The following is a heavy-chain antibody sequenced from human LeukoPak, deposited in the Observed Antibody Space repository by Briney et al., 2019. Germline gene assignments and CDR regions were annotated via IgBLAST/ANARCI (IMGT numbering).Heavy chain of an antibody. D-gene: IGHD3-10*01. CDR2: INPNSGGT. J-gene: IGHJ6*02. CDR3: AKDRQRYYYGSGSPSYYGMDV. CDR1: GYTFTGYH. V-gene: IGHV1-2*02. Sequence: SVKVSCKASGYTFTGYHLHWVRQAPGQGLEWMGWINPNSGGTKYAQKFQGRASMTRDTSINTAYMELSSLRSDDTAVYYCAKDRQRYYYGSGSPSYYGMDVWGQGTTVTVSS.